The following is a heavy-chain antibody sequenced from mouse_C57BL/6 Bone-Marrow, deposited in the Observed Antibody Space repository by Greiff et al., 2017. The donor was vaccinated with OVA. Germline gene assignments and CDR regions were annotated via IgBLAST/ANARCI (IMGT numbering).Heavy chain of an antibody. J-gene: IGHJ2*01. Sequence: EVQRVESGTVLARPGASVKMSCKTSGYTFTSYWMHWVKQRPGQGLEWIGAIYPGNSDTSYNQKFKGKAKLTAVTSASTAYMELSSLTNEDSAVYYCTKTHYYGSSYVDYWGQGTTLTVSS. V-gene: IGHV1-5*01. CDR2: IYPGNSDT. CDR1: GYTFTSYW. D-gene: IGHD1-1*01. CDR3: TKTHYYGSSYVDY.